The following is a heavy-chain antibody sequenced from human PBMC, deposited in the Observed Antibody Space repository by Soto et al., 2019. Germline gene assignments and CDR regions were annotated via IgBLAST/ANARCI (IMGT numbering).Heavy chain of an antibody. CDR3: EWGIDY. CDR2: IYSGGST. D-gene: IGHD3-3*01. Sequence: EVQLVESGGGLVQPGGSLRLSCAASGFTVSSNYMSWVRQAPGKGLEWVSVIYSGGSTYYADSVKGRFTISRDNSKTKLYHPRNLLRAEDTAVYYSEWGIDYWCRGTLVIVSS. CDR1: GFTVSSNY. V-gene: IGHV3-66*01. J-gene: IGHJ4*02.